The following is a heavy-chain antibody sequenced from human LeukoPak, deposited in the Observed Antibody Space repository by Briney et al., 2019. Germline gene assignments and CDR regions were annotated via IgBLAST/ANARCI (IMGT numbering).Heavy chain of an antibody. J-gene: IGHJ4*02. CDR3: ARSNSGSWYDY. D-gene: IGHD6-13*01. V-gene: IGHV4-59*01. Sequence: PSETLSLACTVSGGSISSDYWSWIRQPPGKGLEWIGNMYYSGSINYNPSLKSRVTKSVDMSKNQFSLRLSSVTAADTAVYYCARSNSGSWYDYWGQGTLDTVSS. CDR2: MYYSGSI. CDR1: GGSISSDY.